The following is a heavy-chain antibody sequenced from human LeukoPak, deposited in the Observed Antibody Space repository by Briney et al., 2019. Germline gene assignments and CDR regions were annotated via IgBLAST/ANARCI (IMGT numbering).Heavy chain of an antibody. CDR1: GFTFSSSA. CDR3: ARSGYGRPFDP. Sequence: GGSLRLSCAASGFTFSSSAMSWVRQAPGKGLEWVSAISNNGGYTYYADSVQGRFTISRDNAKNSLYLQMNSLRAEDTAVYYCARSGYGRPFDPWGQGTLVTVSS. J-gene: IGHJ5*02. D-gene: IGHD6-13*01. V-gene: IGHV3-23*01. CDR2: ISNNGGYT.